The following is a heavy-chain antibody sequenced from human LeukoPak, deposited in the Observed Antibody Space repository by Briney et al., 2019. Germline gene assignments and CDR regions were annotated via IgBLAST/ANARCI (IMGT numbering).Heavy chain of an antibody. CDR2: IRSKAYGGTT. CDR3: TRVQQQLGTWYFDY. D-gene: IGHD6-13*01. V-gene: IGHV3-49*04. Sequence: PGRSLRLSCTASGFTFGDYAMSWVRQAPGKGLEWVGFIRSKAYGGTTEYAASVKGRFTISRDDSKSIAYLQMNSLKTEDTAVYYCTRVQQQLGTWYFDYWGQGTLVTVSS. J-gene: IGHJ4*02. CDR1: GFTFGDYA.